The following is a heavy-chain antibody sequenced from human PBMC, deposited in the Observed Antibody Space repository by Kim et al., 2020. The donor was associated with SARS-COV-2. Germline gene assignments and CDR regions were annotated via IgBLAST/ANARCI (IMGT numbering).Heavy chain of an antibody. CDR3: ARVNRGLLWFRELSMDV. J-gene: IGHJ6*04. V-gene: IGHV1-3*01. Sequence: QGRVTITRDTSASTAYMELSSLRSEDTAVYYCARVNRGLLWFRELSMDVWGKGTTVTVSS. D-gene: IGHD3-10*01.